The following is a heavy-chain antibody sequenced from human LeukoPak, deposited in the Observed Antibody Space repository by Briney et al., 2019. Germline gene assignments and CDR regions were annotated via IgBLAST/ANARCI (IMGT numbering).Heavy chain of an antibody. CDR1: GYTFTSYA. CDR2: INGGNGDT. J-gene: IGHJ4*02. Sequence: ASVKVSCKASGYTFTSYAMHWVRQAPGQRLEWMGWINGGNGDTKYSQKFQGRVTMTRDTSTSTVYMELSSLRSEDTAVYYCARGPLSSSSPLGDWGQGTLVTVSS. CDR3: ARGPLSSSSPLGD. V-gene: IGHV1-3*01. D-gene: IGHD6-6*01.